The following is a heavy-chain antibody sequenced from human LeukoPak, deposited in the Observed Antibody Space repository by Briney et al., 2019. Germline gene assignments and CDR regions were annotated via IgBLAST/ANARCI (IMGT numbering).Heavy chain of an antibody. CDR1: GFMFSSYG. Sequence: GGSLRLSCAASGFMFSSYGMHWVRQAPGKGLEWVAVISYDGSNKYYADSVKGRFTISRDNSKNTLYPQMNSLRAEDTAVYYCARAGICSGGSCYSRIFDYWGQGTLVTVSS. V-gene: IGHV3-30*19. D-gene: IGHD2-15*01. J-gene: IGHJ4*02. CDR3: ARAGICSGGSCYSRIFDY. CDR2: ISYDGSNK.